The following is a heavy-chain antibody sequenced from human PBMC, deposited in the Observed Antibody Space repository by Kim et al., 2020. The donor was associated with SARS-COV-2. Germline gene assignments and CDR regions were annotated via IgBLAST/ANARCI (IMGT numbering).Heavy chain of an antibody. V-gene: IGHV4-34*01. D-gene: IGHD6-13*01. CDR3: ARALRGIAAAGFDY. J-gene: IGHJ4*02. Sequence: PSLESRVTISVDPSKSQFSLKLSPVTAADTAVYYCARALRGIAAAGFDYWGQGTLVTVSS.